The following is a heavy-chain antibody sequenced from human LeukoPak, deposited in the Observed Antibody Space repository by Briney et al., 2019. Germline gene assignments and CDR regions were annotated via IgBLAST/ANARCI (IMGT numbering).Heavy chain of an antibody. D-gene: IGHD1-20*01. CDR2: FYARGNT. CDR1: GGSFSGYY. J-gene: IGHJ3*02. CDR3: ARELITKADAFDI. Sequence: SETLSLTCAVYGGSFSGYYWSWIRQPAGKGLEWIGRFYARGNTNYNPSLKSRVTMSVDTSKNQLSLKLTSVTAADTAVYYCARELITKADAFDIWGQGTVVTVSS. V-gene: IGHV4-4*07.